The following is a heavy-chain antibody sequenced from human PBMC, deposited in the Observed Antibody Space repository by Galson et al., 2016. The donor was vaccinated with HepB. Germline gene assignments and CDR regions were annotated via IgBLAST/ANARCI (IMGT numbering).Heavy chain of an antibody. CDR3: AGYEVVSFDY. D-gene: IGHD2-15*01. V-gene: IGHV4-31*03. CDR1: GGSISSRGYY. CDR2: IYYSGGT. J-gene: IGHJ4*02. Sequence: TLSLTCTVSGGSISSRGYYWSWIRQHPGKGLEWIGYIYYSGGTYYNPSRQSRLTISLDTSKNHFSLKLDSVTAADTAVYYCAGYEVVSFDYWGQGTLVTVSS.